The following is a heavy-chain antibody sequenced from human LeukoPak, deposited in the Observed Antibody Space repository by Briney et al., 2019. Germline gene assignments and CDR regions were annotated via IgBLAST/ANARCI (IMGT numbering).Heavy chain of an antibody. Sequence: PSETLSLTCAVYGGSFSGYYWSWIRQPPWKGLEWIGEINHSGSTNYNPSLKSRVTISVDTSKNQFSLKLSSVTAADTAVYYCARTGYGDYPFDYWGQGTLVTVSS. D-gene: IGHD4-17*01. CDR1: GGSFSGYY. J-gene: IGHJ4*02. CDR2: INHSGST. V-gene: IGHV4-34*01. CDR3: ARTGYGDYPFDY.